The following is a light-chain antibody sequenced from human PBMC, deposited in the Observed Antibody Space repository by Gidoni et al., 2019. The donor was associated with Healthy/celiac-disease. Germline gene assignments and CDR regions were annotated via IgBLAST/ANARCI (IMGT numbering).Light chain of an antibody. J-gene: IGKJ4*01. CDR1: QSVSSSY. V-gene: IGKV3-20*01. Sequence: EMVLTQSTGTLSLSPGERATLSCRASQSVSSSYLAWYRQKPGQAPWLLIYGASSRATGIPDRFSGSGSGTDFTLTLSRLDPEAFAVYDCQQYGSSPSGLTFGGGTKVEIK. CDR2: GAS. CDR3: QQYGSSPSGLT.